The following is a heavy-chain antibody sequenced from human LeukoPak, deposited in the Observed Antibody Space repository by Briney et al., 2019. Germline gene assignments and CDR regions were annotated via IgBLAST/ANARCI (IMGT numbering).Heavy chain of an antibody. D-gene: IGHD1-7*01. CDR2: IYTSGST. CDR3: ASALGNWNYGDAFDI. V-gene: IGHV4-4*07. CDR1: GGSISSYY. Sequence: SETLSLTCTVSGGSISSYYWSWIRQPAGKGLEWIGRIYTSGSTNYNPSLKSRVTMSVDTSKNQFSLKLSSVTAADTAVYYCASALGNWNYGDAFDIWGQGTMVTVSS. J-gene: IGHJ3*02.